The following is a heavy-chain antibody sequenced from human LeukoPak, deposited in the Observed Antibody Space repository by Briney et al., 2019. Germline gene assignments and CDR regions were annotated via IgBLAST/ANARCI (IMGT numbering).Heavy chain of an antibody. V-gene: IGHV3-30*18. J-gene: IGHJ3*02. D-gene: IGHD3-3*01. CDR2: ISYDGSNK. CDR3: AKLGVFDPFDI. CDR1: GFTFSNYG. Sequence: GGSLRLSCAASGFTFSNYGMHWVRQAPGKGLEWVAVISYDGSNKNYVDSVKGRFTISRDNSKNTVYLQMTSLRAEDTAVYYCAKLGVFDPFDIWGQGTMVTVSS.